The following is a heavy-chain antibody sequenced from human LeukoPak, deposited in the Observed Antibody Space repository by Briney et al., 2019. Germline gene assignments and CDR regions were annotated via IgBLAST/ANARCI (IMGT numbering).Heavy chain of an antibody. Sequence: PSETLSLTCSVSGGSISSSIYYWGWIRQPPGKGREWIVSIYYSGSTYYNPSLKSRVTIAVDTSKIQFSLNLSSVTAADTAVYYCARQDYSNYVDYFDYWGQGTLVTVSS. D-gene: IGHD4-11*01. CDR1: GGSISSSIYY. CDR2: IYYSGST. V-gene: IGHV4-39*01. J-gene: IGHJ4*02. CDR3: ARQDYSNYVDYFDY.